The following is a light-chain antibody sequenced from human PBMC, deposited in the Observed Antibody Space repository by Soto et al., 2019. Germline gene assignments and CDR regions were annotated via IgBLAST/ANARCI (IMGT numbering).Light chain of an antibody. CDR1: QGIRNY. V-gene: IGKV1-27*01. CDR2: AAS. Sequence: DIQMTQSPTCLSASVGERDTITCRASQGIRNYVAWYQQIPGKAPKLLIYAASTLQSGVPSRFSGSGSGTDFTLTINGLQPEDVATYSCQKYSSVPVFGPGTKVEIK. J-gene: IGKJ3*01. CDR3: QKYSSVPV.